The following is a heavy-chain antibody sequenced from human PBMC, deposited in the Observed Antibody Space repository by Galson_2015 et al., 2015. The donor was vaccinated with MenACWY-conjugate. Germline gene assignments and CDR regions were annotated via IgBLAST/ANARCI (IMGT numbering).Heavy chain of an antibody. CDR3: ARASTGHNHFYYYMDV. D-gene: IGHD1-1*01. J-gene: IGHJ6*03. V-gene: IGHV2-70*20. CDR2: IDWVGDR. Sequence: PALVKPTQTLTLTCSVSGFSLTSSGMSVTWVRQSPGKALDWIAVIDWVGDRYYSTSLKTRLTISRDTSKNQVVLSLIDVDPIDTGTYFCARASTGHNHFYYYMDVWGKGTAVIVS. CDR1: GFSLTSSGMS.